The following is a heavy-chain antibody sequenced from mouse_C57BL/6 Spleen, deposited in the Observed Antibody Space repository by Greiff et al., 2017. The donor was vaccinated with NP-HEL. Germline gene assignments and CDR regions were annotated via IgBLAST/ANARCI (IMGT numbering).Heavy chain of an antibody. D-gene: IGHD1-1*01. V-gene: IGHV3-5*01. CDR1: GISITTGNYR. J-gene: IGHJ2*01. CDR2: IYYSGTI. Sequence: DVKLVESGPGLVKPSQTVFLTCTVTGISITTGNYRWSWIRQFPGNKLEWIGYIYYSGTITYNPSLTSRTTITRDTPKNPFFLEMNSLTAEDTATYCCARDGYYGSLDYWGQGTTLTVSS. CDR3: ARDGYYGSLDY.